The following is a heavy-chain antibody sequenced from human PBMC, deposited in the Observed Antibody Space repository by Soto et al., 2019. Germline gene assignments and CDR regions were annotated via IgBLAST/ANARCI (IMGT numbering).Heavy chain of an antibody. CDR2: IIPILGIA. J-gene: IGHJ6*03. CDR3: ARDEDDYGDYTDYYMDV. V-gene: IGHV1-69*02. CDR1: GGTFSSYT. D-gene: IGHD4-17*01. Sequence: SVKVSCKASGGTFSSYTISWVRQAPGQGLEWMGRIIPILGIANYAQKFQGRVTITADKSTSTAYMELSSLRSEDTAVYYCARDEDDYGDYTDYYMDVWGKGTTVTVSS.